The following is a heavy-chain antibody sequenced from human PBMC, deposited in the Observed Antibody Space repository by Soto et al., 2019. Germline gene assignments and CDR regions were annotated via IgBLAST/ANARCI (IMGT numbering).Heavy chain of an antibody. CDR2: ISGSGVST. D-gene: IGHD3-22*01. CDR1: GITFSNYA. V-gene: IGHV3-23*01. J-gene: IGHJ4*02. Sequence: EVQLLESGGGFVQPGGSLRLSCAASGITFSNYAMSWVRQAPGKGLEWVSVISGSGVSTYYAESVKGRFTISRDNSKNTLHLQMNNLGAEDTALYYCATRNYYDSTGYYYWYYFDFWGQGTLVTVSS. CDR3: ATRNYYDSTGYYYWYYFDF.